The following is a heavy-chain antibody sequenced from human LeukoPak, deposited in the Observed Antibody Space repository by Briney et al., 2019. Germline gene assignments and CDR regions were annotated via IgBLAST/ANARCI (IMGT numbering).Heavy chain of an antibody. D-gene: IGHD1-26*01. Sequence: GGSLRLSCAASGFTFSSYEMNWVRQAPGKGLEWVSYISSSGSTIYYADSVKGRFTLSRDNAKNSLYLQMNSLRAEDTAVYYCARASLVGAAFFDYWGQGTLVTVSS. CDR1: GFTFSSYE. V-gene: IGHV3-48*03. CDR3: ARASLVGAAFFDY. J-gene: IGHJ4*02. CDR2: ISSSGSTI.